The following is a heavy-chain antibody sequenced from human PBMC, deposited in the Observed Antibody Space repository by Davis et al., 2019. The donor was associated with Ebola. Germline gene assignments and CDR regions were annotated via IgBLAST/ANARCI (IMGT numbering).Heavy chain of an antibody. J-gene: IGHJ4*02. CDR3: ARGPTVINFDY. CDR1: AGSFSGYY. CDR2: INHSGST. D-gene: IGHD4-17*01. V-gene: IGHV4-34*01. Sequence: SETLSLTCAVYAGSFSGYYWSWIRQPPGKGLEWIGEINHSGSTNYNPSLKSRVTISVDTSKNQFSLKLSSVTAADTAVYYCARGPTVINFDYWGQGTLVTVSS.